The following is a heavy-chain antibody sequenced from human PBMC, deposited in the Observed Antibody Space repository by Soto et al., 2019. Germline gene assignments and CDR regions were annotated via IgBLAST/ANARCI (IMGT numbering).Heavy chain of an antibody. CDR2: ISSSSSYI. V-gene: IGHV3-21*01. CDR1: GFTFSSYS. Sequence: EVQLVESGGGLVKPGGSLRLSCAASGFTFSSYSMNWVRQAPGKGLEWVSSISSSSSYIYYADSVKGRFTISRDNAKNSLYLQMNSLRAEDTAVYYCARVPLAYCGGDCYHYWGQGTLVTVSS. D-gene: IGHD2-21*02. J-gene: IGHJ4*02. CDR3: ARVPLAYCGGDCYHY.